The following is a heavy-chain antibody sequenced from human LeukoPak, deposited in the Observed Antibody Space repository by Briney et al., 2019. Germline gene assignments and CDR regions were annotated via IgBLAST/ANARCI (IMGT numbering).Heavy chain of an antibody. J-gene: IGHJ5*02. CDR2: FDPEDGET. CDR3: ATAYTYYDILTGGLLYWWFDP. D-gene: IGHD3-9*01. V-gene: IGHV1-24*01. CDR1: GYTLTELS. Sequence: ASVKVSCKVSGYTLTELSMHWVRQAPGKGLVWMGGFDPEDGETIYAQKFQGRVTMTEDTSTDTAYMELSSLRSEDTAVYYCATAYTYYDILTGGLLYWWFDPWGQGTLVTVSS.